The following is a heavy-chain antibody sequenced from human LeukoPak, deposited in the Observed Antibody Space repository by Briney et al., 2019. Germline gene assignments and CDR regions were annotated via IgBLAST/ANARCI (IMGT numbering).Heavy chain of an antibody. Sequence: GGSLRLSCEASGFSVSTKHMNWVRQAPGKGLEWVSIFYSGGTTFYADSVKGRFTVSRDSSKNTLYLHINNLRAEDTAVYYCARVGDHYHWYLDLWGRGALVTASS. D-gene: IGHD3-10*01. CDR3: ARVGDHYHWYLDL. V-gene: IGHV3-53*01. CDR1: GFSVSTKH. J-gene: IGHJ2*01. CDR2: FYSGGTT.